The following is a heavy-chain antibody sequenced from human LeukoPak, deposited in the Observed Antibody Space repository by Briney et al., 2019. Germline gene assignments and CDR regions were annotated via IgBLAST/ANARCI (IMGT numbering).Heavy chain of an antibody. CDR1: GGSFSGYY. V-gene: IGHV4-34*01. CDR3: ARGHSPVTTRVSYFQH. Sequence: TSSETLSLTCAVYGGSFSGYYWSWIRQPPGKGLEWNGEINHSGSTNYNPSLKSRVTILVDTSKNQFSLKLSSVTAADTAVYYCARGHSPVTTRVSYFQHWGQGTLVTVSS. J-gene: IGHJ1*01. CDR2: INHSGST. D-gene: IGHD4-17*01.